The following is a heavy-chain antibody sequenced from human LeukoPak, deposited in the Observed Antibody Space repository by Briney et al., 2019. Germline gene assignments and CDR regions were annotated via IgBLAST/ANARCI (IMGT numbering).Heavy chain of an antibody. CDR3: ARVGRPYSSSWYEAFDI. D-gene: IGHD6-13*01. CDR2: IYTSGST. J-gene: IGHJ3*02. CDR1: GGSISSGSYY. Sequence: SETLSLTCAVSGGSISSGSYYWSWIRQPAGKGLEWIGRIYTSGSTNYNPSLKSRVTISVDTSKNQFSLKLSSVTAADTAVYYCARVGRPYSSSWYEAFDIWGQGTMVTVSS. V-gene: IGHV4-61*02.